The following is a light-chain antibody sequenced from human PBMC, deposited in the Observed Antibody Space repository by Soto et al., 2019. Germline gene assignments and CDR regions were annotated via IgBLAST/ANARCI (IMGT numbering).Light chain of an antibody. CDR2: DAY. CDR3: QQRSNWPPKYT. Sequence: EIVLTQSPATLSLSPGQRATLSCRASQSVRSYLSCYQQKPGQAPRLLIYDAYNRATGIPARFSGSGSGTDFTLTISSLEPEDFAVYYCQQRSNWPPKYTFGQGTKLEIK. V-gene: IGKV3-11*01. J-gene: IGKJ2*01. CDR1: QSVRSY.